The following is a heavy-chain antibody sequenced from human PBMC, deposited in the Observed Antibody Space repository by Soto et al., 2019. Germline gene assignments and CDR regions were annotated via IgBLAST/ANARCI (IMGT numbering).Heavy chain of an antibody. CDR1: GYTFTSYG. V-gene: IGHV1-18*01. CDR2: ISAYNGNT. D-gene: IGHD3-22*01. CDR3: ARDSFGGGYSNRYFDY. J-gene: IGHJ4*02. Sequence: ASVKVSCKASGYTFTSYGISWVRQAPGQGLEWMGWISAYNGNTNYAQKLQGRVTMTTDTSTSTAYMELRSLRSDDTAVYYCARDSFGGGYSNRYFDYWGQGTLVTVSS.